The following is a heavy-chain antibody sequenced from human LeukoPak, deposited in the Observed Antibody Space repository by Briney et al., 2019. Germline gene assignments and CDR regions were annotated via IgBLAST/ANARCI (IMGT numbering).Heavy chain of an antibody. CDR1: GLTFSNYG. V-gene: IGHV3-23*01. D-gene: IGHD2-2*01. CDR3: AKAVVVVPAATPFDY. CDR2: INGSGGAT. Sequence: GGSLRLSCAASGLTFSNYGMSWVRQAPGKGLEWVSTINGSGGATYYAESVKGRFTISRDNSKITLYLQMNGLRAEDTALFYCAKAVVVVPAATPFDYWGLGTLVTVSS. J-gene: IGHJ4*02.